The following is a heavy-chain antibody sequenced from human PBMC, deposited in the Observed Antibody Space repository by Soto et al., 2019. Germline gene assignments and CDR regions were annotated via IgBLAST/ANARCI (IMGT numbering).Heavy chain of an antibody. Sequence: QVQLVESGGGVVQPERSLRLSCATSGFTFSDFGMHWVRQAPGKGLEWVAAISADGSDKYYLGSVQGRFTISRDNTKNALYLQLISLRTEDTAVYYCAKGTAVPRQHFANWGQGTLVTVSS. J-gene: IGHJ4*02. CDR3: AKGTAVPRQHFAN. CDR1: GFTFSDFG. V-gene: IGHV3-30*18. CDR2: ISADGSDK. D-gene: IGHD2-2*01.